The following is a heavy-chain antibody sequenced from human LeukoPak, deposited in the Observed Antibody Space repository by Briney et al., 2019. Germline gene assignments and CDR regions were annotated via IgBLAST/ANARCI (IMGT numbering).Heavy chain of an antibody. CDR2: ISYDGSHE. D-gene: IGHD6-13*01. Sequence: GGSLRLSCAASRFTFSSYGIHWVRQAPGKGLEWVALISYDGSHEYYPASVKGRFTISRDNSKNTLSLQMDSLRPEDTAVYYCGRGGSFISVQYWGHGTQVTVSS. CDR3: GRGGSFISVQY. V-gene: IGHV3-30*03. J-gene: IGHJ4*01. CDR1: RFTFSSYG.